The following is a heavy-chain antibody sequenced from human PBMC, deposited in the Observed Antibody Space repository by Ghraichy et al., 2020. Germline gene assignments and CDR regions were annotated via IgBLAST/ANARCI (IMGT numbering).Heavy chain of an antibody. Sequence: SETLSLTRAVYGGSFSGYYWSWIRQPPGKGLEWIGEINHSGSTNYNPSLKSRVTVSVDTSMNQFSLKLSSVTAADKAVYYCARGPHNYGMDVWGQGTTVTVSS. J-gene: IGHJ6*02. V-gene: IGHV4-34*01. CDR3: ARGPHNYGMDV. CDR2: INHSGST. CDR1: GGSFSGYY.